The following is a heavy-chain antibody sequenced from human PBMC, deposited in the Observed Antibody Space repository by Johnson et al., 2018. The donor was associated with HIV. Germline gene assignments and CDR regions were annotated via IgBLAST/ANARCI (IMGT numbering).Heavy chain of an antibody. CDR1: GFSFSDYY. J-gene: IGHJ3*02. D-gene: IGHD6-13*01. CDR3: AKGSPYTSSWLDALDI. CDR2: ISSSGSTI. V-gene: IGHV3-11*01. Sequence: QEQLVESGGVLVKPGWSLRLSCAVSGFSFSDYYMSWIRQAPGKGLEWISYISSSGSTIYYADSVKGRFTNSRDNAKNSLYLQLNSLRAEDTALYYCAKGSPYTSSWLDALDIWGQGTMVTVSS.